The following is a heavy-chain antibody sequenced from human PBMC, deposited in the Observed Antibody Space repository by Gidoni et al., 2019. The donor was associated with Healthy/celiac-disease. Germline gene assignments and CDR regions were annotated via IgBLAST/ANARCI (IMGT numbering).Heavy chain of an antibody. CDR1: GFTFSSYG. CDR2: ISYDGSNK. J-gene: IGHJ6*02. V-gene: IGHV3-30*18. CDR3: AKDRDGQWLVHYYHYYGMDV. D-gene: IGHD6-19*01. Sequence: QVQLVESGGGVVQPGRSLRLSCAASGFTFSSYGMHWVRQAPGQGREWVAVISYDGSNKYYADSVKGRFTISRDNSKNTLYLQMNSLRAEDTAVYYCAKDRDGQWLVHYYHYYGMDVWGQGTTVTVSS.